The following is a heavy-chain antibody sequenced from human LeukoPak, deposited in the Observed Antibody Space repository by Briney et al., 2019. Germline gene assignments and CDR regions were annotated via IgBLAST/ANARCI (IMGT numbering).Heavy chain of an antibody. D-gene: IGHD3-22*01. Sequence: GGSLRLSCAASGFTFISYAMSWVCQAPGKGLGWVSGISGSGDNTYYADSVKGRFTISRDNSKNTLYVQVNSLGTEDTAAYYCAKGSYYDSSGSFYFDYWGQGTLVTVSS. V-gene: IGHV3-23*01. CDR1: GFTFISYA. J-gene: IGHJ4*02. CDR2: ISGSGDNT. CDR3: AKGSYYDSSGSFYFDY.